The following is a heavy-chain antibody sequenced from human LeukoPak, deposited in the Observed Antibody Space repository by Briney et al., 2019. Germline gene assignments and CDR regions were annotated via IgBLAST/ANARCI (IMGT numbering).Heavy chain of an antibody. CDR2: ISSSSYI. Sequence: GGSLRLSCAASGFTFSSYSMNWVRQAPGKGLEWVSSISSSSYIYYADSVKGRFTISRDNAKNSLYLQMNSLRAEDTAVYYCARDQPGIAVAASPFDYWGQGTLVTVSS. CDR3: ARDQPGIAVAASPFDY. V-gene: IGHV3-21*01. J-gene: IGHJ4*02. D-gene: IGHD6-19*01. CDR1: GFTFSSYS.